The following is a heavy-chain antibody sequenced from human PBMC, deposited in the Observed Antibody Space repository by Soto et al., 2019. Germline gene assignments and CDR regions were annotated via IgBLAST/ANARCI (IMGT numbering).Heavy chain of an antibody. CDR3: ARGAATKLGVTNYYGMDV. D-gene: IGHD2-8*01. CDR2: IIPVFGTA. CDR1: GGSLTNYG. Sequence: QVQLVQSGAEVKKPGSSVKVSCKASGGSLTNYGVSWVRQAPGQGLEWMGGIIPVFGTANYAQKFQGRVTIAAHESKSIVFMDVRSLRSEDTAVYYCARGAATKLGVTNYYGMDVWGQGTTVTVSS. J-gene: IGHJ6*02. V-gene: IGHV1-69*12.